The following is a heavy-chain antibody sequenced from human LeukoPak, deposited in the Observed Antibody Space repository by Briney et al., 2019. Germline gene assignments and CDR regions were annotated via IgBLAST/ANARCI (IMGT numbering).Heavy chain of an antibody. V-gene: IGHV4-61*02. D-gene: IGHD6-13*01. CDR2: IYTSGST. CDR1: GGSISSGSYY. Sequence: SETLSLTCTVSGGSISSGSYYWSWIRQPAGKGLEWIGRIYTSGSTNYNPSPKSRVTISVDTSKNQFSLKLSSVTAADTAVYYCASTSAYSSSWYGGYYYYMDVWGKGTTVTVSS. J-gene: IGHJ6*03. CDR3: ASTSAYSSSWYGGYYYYMDV.